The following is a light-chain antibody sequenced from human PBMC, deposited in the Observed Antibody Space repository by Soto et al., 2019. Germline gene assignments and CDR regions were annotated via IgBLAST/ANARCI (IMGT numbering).Light chain of an antibody. CDR1: QGISDY. CDR2: AAS. V-gene: IGKV1-27*01. J-gene: IGKJ2*01. Sequence: DIQMTQSPSSLSASVGDRATITCRASQGISDYLAWYQQKPGKVPKLLIYAASTLQSGVPARFSGSGSGTDFTLTISSLQPEDVATYYCQKYNSSPYTFGQGTKLAIK. CDR3: QKYNSSPYT.